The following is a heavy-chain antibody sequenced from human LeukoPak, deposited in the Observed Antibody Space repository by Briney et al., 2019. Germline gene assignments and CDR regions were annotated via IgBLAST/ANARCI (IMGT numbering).Heavy chain of an antibody. CDR1: GFTVSSSY. V-gene: IGHV3-53*01. CDR2: IYGGGDI. D-gene: IGHD2-2*01. CDR3: ARDSIVPLYL. Sequence: GGSLRLSCTASGFTVSSSYMTWVRRAPGKGLDWVSLIYGGGDIFYSDSVKGRFTISRRNSENTLYLQMNNLRAEDTAVYYCARDSIVPLYLWGQGTLVTVSS. J-gene: IGHJ4*02.